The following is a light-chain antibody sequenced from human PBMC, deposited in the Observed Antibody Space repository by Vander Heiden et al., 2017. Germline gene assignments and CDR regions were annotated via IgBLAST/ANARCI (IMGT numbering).Light chain of an antibody. V-gene: IGLV3-21*02. Sequence: SYVLTQPPSVSVAPGQTARITCGGNNSGSKNVHWYQQKPGQAPVLVVLDESDRPSGIPERFSGSNSGNTATLTISRVEAGDEADYHCQVWDTSSDEYVFGTGTKVIAL. CDR2: DES. CDR1: NSGSKN. J-gene: IGLJ1*01. CDR3: QVWDTSSDEYV.